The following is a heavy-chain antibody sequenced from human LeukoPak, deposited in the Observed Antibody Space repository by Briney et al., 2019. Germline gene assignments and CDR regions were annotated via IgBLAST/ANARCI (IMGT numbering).Heavy chain of an antibody. CDR3: AGSRTSSSGLTIYYFDY. D-gene: IGHD6-6*01. Sequence: SETLSLTCTVSGGSISSSSYYWGWIRQPPGKGLEWIGSIYYSGSTYYNPSLKSRVTISVDTSKNQFSLKLISVTDADTALYYCAGSRTSSSGLTIYYFDYWGQGTLVTVSS. J-gene: IGHJ4*02. CDR2: IYYSGST. V-gene: IGHV4-39*07. CDR1: GGSISSSSYY.